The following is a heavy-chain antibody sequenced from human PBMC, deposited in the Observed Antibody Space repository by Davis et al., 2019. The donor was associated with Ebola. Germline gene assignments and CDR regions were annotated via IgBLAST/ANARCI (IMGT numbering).Heavy chain of an antibody. V-gene: IGHV3-11*04. J-gene: IGHJ6*02. Sequence: GESLKISCAGSGFTFSDYYMSWIRQAPGKGLEWVSYISSGGTTTIYYADSVKGRFTISRDNAKNSLYLQMNSLRAEDTAVYYCARDKIVVVPAAIFSVSHGMDVWGQGTTVTVSS. D-gene: IGHD2-2*02. CDR1: GFTFSDYY. CDR2: ISSGGTTTI. CDR3: ARDKIVVVPAAIFSVSHGMDV.